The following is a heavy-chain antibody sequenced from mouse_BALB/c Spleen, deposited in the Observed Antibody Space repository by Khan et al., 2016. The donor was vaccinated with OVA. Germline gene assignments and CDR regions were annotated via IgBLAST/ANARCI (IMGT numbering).Heavy chain of an antibody. J-gene: IGHJ2*01. CDR3: RISTMNT. Sequence: EVQLKESGAELVKPAASLKLSCTASGYNIKDIYIHWVKQRPEKGLERIRRTDPANGNTKYDPKFQGKATITADTSSNTAYLQLSSLTSEDTAVDYCRISTMNTGGKGTTLTVSS. CDR1: GYNIKDIY. V-gene: IGHV14-3*02. CDR2: TDPANGNT.